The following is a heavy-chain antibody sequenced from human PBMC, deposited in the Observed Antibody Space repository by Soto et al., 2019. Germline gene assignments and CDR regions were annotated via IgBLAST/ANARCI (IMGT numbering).Heavy chain of an antibody. CDR3: AKEPVGPDWYFDL. CDR1: GFTFGSYA. J-gene: IGHJ2*01. V-gene: IGHV3-23*01. Sequence: GGSLRLSCAASGFTFGSYAMSWVRQAPGKGLEWVSGISGSGISTHYADSVKGRFTVSRDNSKNTLYLQMNSLRAEDTAVYNCAKEPVGPDWYFDLWGRGTLVTSPQ. CDR2: ISGSGIST.